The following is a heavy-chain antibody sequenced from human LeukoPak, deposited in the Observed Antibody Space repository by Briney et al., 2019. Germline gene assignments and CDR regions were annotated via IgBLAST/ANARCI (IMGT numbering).Heavy chain of an antibody. Sequence: SETLSLTCTVSGGSISSYFWSWIRQPPGRRLEWIGYIYSGGNTNYSPSLRSRVTFSVDTSKNQFSLKLRSVTAADTAAYYCARAVGLSAAAGLFDYWGQGTLVTVSS. CDR1: GGSISSYF. J-gene: IGHJ4*02. CDR3: ARAVGLSAAAGLFDY. CDR2: IYSGGNT. D-gene: IGHD6-13*01. V-gene: IGHV4-4*09.